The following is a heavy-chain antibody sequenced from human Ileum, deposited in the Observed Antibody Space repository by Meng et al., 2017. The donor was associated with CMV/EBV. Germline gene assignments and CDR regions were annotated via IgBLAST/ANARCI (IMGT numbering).Heavy chain of an antibody. V-gene: IGHV4-30-4*08. J-gene: IGHJ5*02. Sequence: GQQQGSGPGLVKASQTRALSCTVSGASISSGDYYWSWIRQPPGKGLEWIGYIFFSGNTYYNPSLNNRVIISIDTPRNQFSLKVDSVTAADTAVYYCARFRIAALGNLFDPWGHGTLVTVSS. D-gene: IGHD6-13*01. CDR3: ARFRIAALGNLFDP. CDR2: IFFSGNT. CDR1: GASISSGDYY.